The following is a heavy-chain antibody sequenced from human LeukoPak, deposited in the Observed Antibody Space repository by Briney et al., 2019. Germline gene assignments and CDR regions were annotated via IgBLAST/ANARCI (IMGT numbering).Heavy chain of an antibody. CDR2: ITPIFGTA. V-gene: IGHV1-69*01. J-gene: IGHJ3*02. Sequence: SVKVSCKASGGTFSSYAISWVRQAPGQGLEWMGGITPIFGTANYAQKFQGRVTITADESTSTAYMKLSSLRSEDTAVYYCARDGLSGYSSGWRNDAFDIWGQGTMVTVSS. D-gene: IGHD6-19*01. CDR1: GGTFSSYA. CDR3: ARDGLSGYSSGWRNDAFDI.